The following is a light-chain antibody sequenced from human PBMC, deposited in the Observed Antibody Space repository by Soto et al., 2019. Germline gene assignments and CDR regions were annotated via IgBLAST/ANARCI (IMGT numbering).Light chain of an antibody. J-gene: IGLJ1*01. Sequence: QSALTQPASVSGSPGQSITISCTGTSSDVGGYNYVSWYQQHPDKAPKLMIHEVSNRPSGVSNRFSGSKSGNTASLTISGLQAEDEADYYRSSYTSSSTLVFGTGTKLTVL. CDR2: EVS. CDR1: SSDVGGYNY. CDR3: SSYTSSSTLV. V-gene: IGLV2-14*01.